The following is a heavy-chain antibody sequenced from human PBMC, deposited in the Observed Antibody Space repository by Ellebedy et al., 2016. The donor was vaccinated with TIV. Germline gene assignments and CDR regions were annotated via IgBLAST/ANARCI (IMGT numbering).Heavy chain of an antibody. CDR3: ARGIQLWLEPHFDY. D-gene: IGHD5-18*01. CDR2: INGDGSTT. Sequence: GESLKISCAASGFTFTNYWMHWVRQAPGKGLVWVSRINGDGSTTGYADSVRGRFTISRDNAKNTLYLQMNSLRAEDTAVYYCARGIQLWLEPHFDYWGQGTLVTVSS. CDR1: GFTFTNYW. V-gene: IGHV3-74*01. J-gene: IGHJ4*02.